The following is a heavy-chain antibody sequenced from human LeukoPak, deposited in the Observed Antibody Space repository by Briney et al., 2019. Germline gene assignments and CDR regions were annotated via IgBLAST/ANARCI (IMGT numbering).Heavy chain of an antibody. CDR3: ARVARYYDSSGQNWYFDY. CDR1: GGSISSYY. D-gene: IGHD3-22*01. V-gene: IGHV4-59*01. J-gene: IGHJ4*02. CDR2: IYYSGST. Sequence: KPSETLSLTCTVSGGSISSYYWSWIRQPPGKGLEWIGYIYYSGSTNYNPSLKSRVTISVDTSKNQFSLKLSSVTAADTAVYYCARVARYYDSSGQNWYFDYWGQGTLVTVSS.